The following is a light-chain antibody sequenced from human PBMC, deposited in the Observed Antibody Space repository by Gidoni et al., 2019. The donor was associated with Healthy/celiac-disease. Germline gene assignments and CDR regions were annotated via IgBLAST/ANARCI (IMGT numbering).Light chain of an antibody. CDR2: LGS. CDR1: QSLLHSNGYNY. Sequence: DIVMTQSPLSLPVTPGEPASISCRSSQSLLHSNGYNYLDWYLQKPGQSPQLLIYLGSNRASGVPDRFSGSGSGPDFTLKISRVEAEDVGVSYCMQALQTPTFGQGTRLEIK. J-gene: IGKJ5*01. CDR3: MQALQTPT. V-gene: IGKV2-28*01.